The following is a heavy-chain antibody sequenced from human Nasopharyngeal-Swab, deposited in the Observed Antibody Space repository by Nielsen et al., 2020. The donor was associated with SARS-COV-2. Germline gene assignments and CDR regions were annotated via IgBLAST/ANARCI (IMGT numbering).Heavy chain of an antibody. CDR2: VSYSGPT. CDR3: GRLTKTTVTRRLYFDY. J-gene: IGHJ4*02. CDR1: GGSLSSSNYY. V-gene: IGHV4-39*02. D-gene: IGHD4-11*01. Sequence: ESLKISCTVSGGSLSSSNYYWGWIRQPPGKGLEWIGTVSYSGPTYYNPSLKSRVTMSVDTSKNHFSLRLTSVTAADTAVYYCGRLTKTTVTRRLYFDYWGQGILVTVSS.